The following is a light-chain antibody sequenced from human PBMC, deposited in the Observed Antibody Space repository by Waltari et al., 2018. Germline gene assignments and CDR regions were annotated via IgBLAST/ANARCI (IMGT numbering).Light chain of an antibody. Sequence: EIVLTQSPATLSLSPGEGATLSCRASQSVSSQLVWYQQKRGQAPRLLIYDASNRATGIPARCSGRGSGTDFTLTISSLEPEDVAVYYCQQCNNSPPTFGQGTKVEIK. J-gene: IGKJ1*01. CDR2: DAS. V-gene: IGKV3-11*01. CDR3: QQCNNSPPT. CDR1: QSVSSQ.